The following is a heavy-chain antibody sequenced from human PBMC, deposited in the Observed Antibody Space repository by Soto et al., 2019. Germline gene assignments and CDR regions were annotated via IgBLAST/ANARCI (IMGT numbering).Heavy chain of an antibody. CDR3: ASLSMVRYYYMDV. CDR2: IYSGGST. J-gene: IGHJ6*03. V-gene: IGHV3-66*01. D-gene: IGHD3-10*01. Sequence: EVQLVESGGGLVQPGGSLRLSCAASGFTVSSNYMSWVRQAPGKGLEWVSVIYSGGSTYYADSVKGRFTISRDNSKNTQYLQMNSLRAVDTAVYYCASLSMVRYYYMDVWGKGTTVTVSS. CDR1: GFTVSSNY.